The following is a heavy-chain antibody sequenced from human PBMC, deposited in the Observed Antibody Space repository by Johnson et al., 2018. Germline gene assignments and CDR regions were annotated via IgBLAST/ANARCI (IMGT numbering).Heavy chain of an antibody. CDR3: ARDAPYYYGMDV. V-gene: IGHV3-30*03. CDR1: GFTFSSYG. J-gene: IGHJ6*02. CDR2: ISYDGSNK. Sequence: QVQLQESGGGVVQPGRSLRLSCAASGFTFSSYGMHWVRQAPGKGLEWVAVISYDGSNKYYADSVKGRFTISRENAKNSLYLQMNSLRAGDTAVYYCARDAPYYYGMDVWGQGTTVTVSS.